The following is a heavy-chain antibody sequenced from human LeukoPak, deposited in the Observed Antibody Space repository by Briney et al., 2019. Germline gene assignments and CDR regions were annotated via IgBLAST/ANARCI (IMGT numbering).Heavy chain of an antibody. CDR1: GFTFSSYA. CDR3: AKDLHVRSSSTATTGGVDS. D-gene: IGHD4-17*01. J-gene: IGHJ4*02. V-gene: IGHV3-23*01. CDR2: ISNSAGNA. Sequence: PGGSLRLSCVASGFTFSSYAMSWVRKTPGKGLEWVSVISNSAGNAYYADSVKGRFTISRDNSKNTLYLQMNSLRAEDTAVYYCAKDLHVRSSSTATTGGVDSWGQGTLVTVSS.